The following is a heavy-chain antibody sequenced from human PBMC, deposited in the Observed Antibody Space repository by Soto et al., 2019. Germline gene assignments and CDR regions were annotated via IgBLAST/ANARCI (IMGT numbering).Heavy chain of an antibody. Sequence: SETLSLTCAVHGGSFSGYYWNWILQPPRKGLEWIGEINHSGSTNYNPSLKSRVTISVDTSKNQFSLKLSSVTAADTAVYYCARLAEYSSSWYYYYYYGMDVWGQGTTVT. CDR3: ARLAEYSSSWYYYYYYGMDV. CDR1: GGSFSGYY. D-gene: IGHD6-13*01. CDR2: INHSGST. J-gene: IGHJ6*02. V-gene: IGHV4-34*01.